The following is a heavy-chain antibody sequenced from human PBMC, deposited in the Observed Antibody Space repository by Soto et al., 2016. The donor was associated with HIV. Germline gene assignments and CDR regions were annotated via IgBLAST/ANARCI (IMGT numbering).Heavy chain of an antibody. CDR2: ISGGSSMI. J-gene: IGHJ4*02. D-gene: IGHD3-3*01. CDR1: GFTFSDYY. V-gene: IGHV3-11*04. Sequence: QEQLVESGGGLVKPGGSLRLSCAASGFTFSDYYMSWIRQAPGKGLEWVAHISGGSSMIYYGDSVKGRFTISRDNDKNSLYLEMNSLRPEDTAIYYCARDMTDNYDFWSGFDSWGQGTLVTVSS. CDR3: ARDMTDNYDFWSGFDS.